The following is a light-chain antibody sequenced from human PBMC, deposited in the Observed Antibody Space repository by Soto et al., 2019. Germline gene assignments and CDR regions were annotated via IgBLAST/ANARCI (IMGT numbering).Light chain of an antibody. CDR1: QSISSY. CDR2: AES. CDR3: QQSYSTPLFT. V-gene: IGKV1-39*01. J-gene: IGKJ3*01. Sequence: DIQMTQSPSSLSASVGDRVTITCRASQSISSYLNWYQQKPGKAPKLLIYAESSLKSGVPSRFSGSGSGTDFTLTISNLQPEDFATYYCQQSYSTPLFTFGPGTQVDIK.